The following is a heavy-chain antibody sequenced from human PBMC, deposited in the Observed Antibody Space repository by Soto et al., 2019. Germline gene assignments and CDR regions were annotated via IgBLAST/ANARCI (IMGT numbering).Heavy chain of an antibody. CDR1: GGSVSSGSYY. D-gene: IGHD2-21*01. Sequence: QVQLQESGPGLVKPSETLSLTCTVSGGSVSSGSYYWSWIRQPPGKGLECVGYIYYSGSTNYNPSLKRRVTISVDTSTNRLPLRLSSATAADTAVYSGAGVPGRCGPVSYFDYWGQGTLVTVSS. J-gene: IGHJ4*02. CDR3: AGVPGRCGPVSYFDY. V-gene: IGHV4-61*01. CDR2: IYYSGST.